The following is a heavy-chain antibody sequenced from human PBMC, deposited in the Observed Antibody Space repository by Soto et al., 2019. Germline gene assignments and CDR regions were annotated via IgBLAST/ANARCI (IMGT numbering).Heavy chain of an antibody. CDR3: ARDLPPYDRRIQSAGAFED. CDR2: VFGNGAGTP. Sequence: QVQLQESGPGLVRPSETLSLTCSVSGSSFTGDYWSWIRQPAGKGLEWIGRVFGNGAGTPIYNSSLKNRVTMSVDSSTKQFSLELTSVTAADTAVYFCARDLPPYDRRIQSAGAFEDCGQGILVTVSS. CDR1: GSSFTGDY. J-gene: IGHJ4*02. V-gene: IGHV4-4*07. D-gene: IGHD3-22*01.